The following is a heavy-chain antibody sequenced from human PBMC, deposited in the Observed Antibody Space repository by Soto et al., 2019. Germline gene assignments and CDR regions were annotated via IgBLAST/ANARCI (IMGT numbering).Heavy chain of an antibody. CDR2: MNPNSGNT. J-gene: IGHJ6*03. CDR3: AATGEDYYYYYYMDV. Sequence: QVQLVQSGAEVKKPGAPVKVSCKASGYTFTSYDINWVRQATGQGLEWMGWMNPNSGNTGYAQKFQGRVTMTRNISISTAYMELSSLRSEDTAVYYCAATGEDYYYYYYMDVWGKGTTVTVSS. CDR1: GYTFTSYD. V-gene: IGHV1-8*01.